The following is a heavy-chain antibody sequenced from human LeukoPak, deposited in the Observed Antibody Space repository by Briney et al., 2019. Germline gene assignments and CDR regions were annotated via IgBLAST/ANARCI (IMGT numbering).Heavy chain of an antibody. V-gene: IGHV4-59*08. CDR3: ARLWTFSGCPNFDY. CDR2: STYSRST. Sequence: SESLSLTCTVSVDSISSYYWSWIRQPPGKRLEWVVYSTYSRSTNNNTTHKTRVPISVDTSTKQSSLKPSSVTAADTAVDDCARLWTFSGCPNFDYWGQGTLVTVSS. D-gene: IGHD6-19*01. CDR1: VDSISSYY. J-gene: IGHJ4*02.